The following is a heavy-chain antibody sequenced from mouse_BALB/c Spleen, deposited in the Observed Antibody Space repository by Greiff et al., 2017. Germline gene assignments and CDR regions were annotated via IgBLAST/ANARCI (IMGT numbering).Heavy chain of an antibody. CDR2: ISYSGST. V-gene: IGHV3-8*02. CDR3: ARSDMITAHYYAMDY. J-gene: IGHJ4*01. D-gene: IGHD2-4*01. Sequence: EVKLQESGPSLVKPSQTLSLTCSVTGDSITSGYWNWIRKFPGNKLEYMGYISYSGSTYYNPSLKSRISITRDTSKNQYYLQLNSVTTEDTATYYCARSDMITAHYYAMDYWGQGTSVTVSS. CDR1: GDSITSGY.